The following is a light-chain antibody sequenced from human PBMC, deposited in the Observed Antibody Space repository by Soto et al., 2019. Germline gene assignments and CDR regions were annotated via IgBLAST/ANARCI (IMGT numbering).Light chain of an antibody. J-gene: IGKJ1*01. V-gene: IGKV3-20*01. CDR2: DIS. Sequence: EIVLTQSPGTLSLSPGERATLSCRASQTINTIYLAWFQQKPGQSPRLLIYDISTRATGIPDRFGGSGSETEFTLTISGLEPEDSAVYYCQYCGTSRTFGQGTKVDIK. CDR1: QTINTIY. CDR3: QYCGTSRT.